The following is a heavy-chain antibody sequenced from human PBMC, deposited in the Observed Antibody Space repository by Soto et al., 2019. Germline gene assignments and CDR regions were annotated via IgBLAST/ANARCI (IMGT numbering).Heavy chain of an antibody. V-gene: IGHV4-39*01. CDR1: GGSISSSSYY. J-gene: IGHJ4*02. Sequence: QLLESGPGLVKPSETLSLTCTVSGGSISSSSYYWGWIRQPPGKGLEWIGSIYYSGSTYYNPSLKSRVTISVDTSKNQFSLKLSSVTAADTAVYYCATLGTVWFGELDKYYFDYWGQGTLVTVSS. D-gene: IGHD3-10*01. CDR3: ATLGTVWFGELDKYYFDY. CDR2: IYYSGST.